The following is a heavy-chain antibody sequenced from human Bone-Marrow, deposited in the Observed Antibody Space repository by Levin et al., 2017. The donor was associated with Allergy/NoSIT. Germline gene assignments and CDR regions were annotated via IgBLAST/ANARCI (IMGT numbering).Heavy chain of an antibody. CDR2: ISGSGGST. D-gene: IGHD3-22*01. Sequence: GESLKISCAASGFTFSSYAMSWVRQAPGKGLEWVSAISGSGGSTYYADSVKGRFTISRDNSKNTLYLQMNSLRAEDTAVYYCAKDRPQGGMIVVVILDYWGQGTLVTVSS. CDR1: GFTFSSYA. J-gene: IGHJ4*02. V-gene: IGHV3-23*01. CDR3: AKDRPQGGMIVVVILDY.